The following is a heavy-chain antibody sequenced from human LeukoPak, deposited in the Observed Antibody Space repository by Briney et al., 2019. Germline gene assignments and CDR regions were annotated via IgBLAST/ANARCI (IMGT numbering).Heavy chain of an antibody. J-gene: IGHJ4*02. CDR3: AMLGILGPGPDY. V-gene: IGHV1-18*01. Sequence: ASVKVSCKAAGYTFTSHGFIWLRQAPGQGLEWMGWITVNNGYTKYAQELQGRVTMTTDTSTSTAYMELRSLRSEDTAVYYCAMLGILGPGPDYWGQGTLVTVSS. CDR2: ITVNNGYT. CDR1: GYTFTSHG. D-gene: IGHD2-15*01.